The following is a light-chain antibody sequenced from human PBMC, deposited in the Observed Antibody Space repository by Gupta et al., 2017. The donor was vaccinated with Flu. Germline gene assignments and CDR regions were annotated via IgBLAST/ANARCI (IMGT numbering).Light chain of an antibody. CDR3: QQYNNWPPWT. V-gene: IGKV3-15*01. CDR1: QSINAN. Sequence: EIVMTQSPATLSVSPGERATLSCRASQSINANLAWYQQKPGQAPRLVIYGASTRDTGIPARFSGSGSGKEFTLTINSRQPEDFAVYYCQQYNNWPPWTFGQGTXVEIK. J-gene: IGKJ1*01. CDR2: GAS.